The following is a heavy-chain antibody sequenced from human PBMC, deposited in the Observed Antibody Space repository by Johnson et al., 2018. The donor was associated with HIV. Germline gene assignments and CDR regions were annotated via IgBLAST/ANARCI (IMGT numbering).Heavy chain of an antibody. Sequence: VQLVESGGGLVQPGGSLRLSCAASGFTFSSYAMHWVRQAPGKGLEWVAFIRYDGSNKYYADSVKGRFTISRDNAKNSLYLQMSSLRAEDTAVYYCARQFRSVGAPDAFDIWGQGTMVTVSS. CDR3: ARQFRSVGAPDAFDI. CDR2: IRYDGSNK. CDR1: GFTFSSYA. V-gene: IGHV3-30*02. D-gene: IGHD3-16*01. J-gene: IGHJ3*02.